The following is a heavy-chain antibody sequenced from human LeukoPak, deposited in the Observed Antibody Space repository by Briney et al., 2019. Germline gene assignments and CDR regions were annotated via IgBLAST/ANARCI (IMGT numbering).Heavy chain of an antibody. D-gene: IGHD3-16*01. Sequence: GASVKVSCKASGYTFTTYYMHWVRQAPGQGLEWMGIINPSSGSTNYAQKFQGRVTITADESTSTAYMELRSLRSDDTAVYYCARDPFGGVSGYWGQGTLVTVSS. CDR1: GYTFTTYY. J-gene: IGHJ4*02. V-gene: IGHV1-46*01. CDR2: INPSSGST. CDR3: ARDPFGGVSGY.